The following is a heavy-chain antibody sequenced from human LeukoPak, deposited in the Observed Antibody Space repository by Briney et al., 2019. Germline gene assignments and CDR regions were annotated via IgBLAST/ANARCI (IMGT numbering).Heavy chain of an antibody. V-gene: IGHV3-21*01. J-gene: IGHJ4*02. CDR2: ISSSSSYI. Sequence: PGGSLRLSXAASGFTFSSYSMNWVRQAPGKGLEWVSSISSSSSYIYYADSVKGRFTISRDNAKNSLYLQMNSLRAEDTAVYYCARLGRLLWFGEFLFDYWGQGTLVTVSS. D-gene: IGHD3-10*01. CDR3: ARLGRLLWFGEFLFDY. CDR1: GFTFSSYS.